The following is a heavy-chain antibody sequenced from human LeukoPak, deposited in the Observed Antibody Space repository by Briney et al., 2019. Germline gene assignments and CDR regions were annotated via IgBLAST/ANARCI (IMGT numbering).Heavy chain of an antibody. Sequence: SETLSLTCAVSGSSISNGHYWVWIRQPPGRGLEWIGSLYHTDSAYYNTSLRSRVSTSVDTSKSQFSLTLNFVTAADSAVYYCARQHDSYYYYYIDVWGSGTRVTVSS. V-gene: IGHV4-38-2*01. J-gene: IGHJ6*03. CDR3: ARQHDSYYYYYIDV. CDR1: GSSISNGHY. CDR2: LYHTDSA.